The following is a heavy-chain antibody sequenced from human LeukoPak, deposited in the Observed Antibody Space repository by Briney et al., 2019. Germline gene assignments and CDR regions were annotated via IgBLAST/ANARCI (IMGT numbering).Heavy chain of an antibody. Sequence: GGSLSLSCGPSWLHLYILLVLGPRQAPGKGLEWVANIKQGGSEKYYVASVKGRFTISRDNAKKAVILQMNSQRADYTVVYYWATGVPAAMYGFYYYGMVVWGQGTTVTVSS. CDR3: ATGVPAAMYGFYYYGMVV. J-gene: IGHJ6*01. V-gene: IGHV3-7*02. CDR1: WLHLYIL. D-gene: IGHD2-2*01. CDR2: IKQGGSEK.